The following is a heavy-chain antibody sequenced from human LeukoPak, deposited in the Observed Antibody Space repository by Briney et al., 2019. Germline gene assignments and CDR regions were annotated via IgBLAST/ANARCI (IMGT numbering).Heavy chain of an antibody. J-gene: IGHJ3*02. Sequence: ASVKVSCKASGYTFSSYYMHWVRQAPGQGLEWMGIINPSGGSTNYAQKFQGRVTMTRDTSTSTVYMELSSLRSEDTAVYYCARGDYYYDSSGYYSVAFDIWGQGKMVTVSS. V-gene: IGHV1-46*01. CDR2: INPSGGST. D-gene: IGHD3-22*01. CDR1: GYTFSSYY. CDR3: ARGDYYYDSSGYYSVAFDI.